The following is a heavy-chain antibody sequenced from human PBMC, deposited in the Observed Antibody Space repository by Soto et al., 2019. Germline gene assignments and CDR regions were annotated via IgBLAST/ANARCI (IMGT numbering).Heavy chain of an antibody. Sequence: GGSLRLSCAASGFTFSSYDMHWVRQATGKGLEWVSAIGTAGDPYYPGSVKGRFTISRENAKNSLYLQMNSLRAGDTAVYYCARSAGDHDAFDIWGKGTRVTVSS. CDR2: IGTAGDP. J-gene: IGHJ3*02. D-gene: IGHD7-27*01. CDR1: GFTFSSYD. CDR3: ARSAGDHDAFDI. V-gene: IGHV3-13*05.